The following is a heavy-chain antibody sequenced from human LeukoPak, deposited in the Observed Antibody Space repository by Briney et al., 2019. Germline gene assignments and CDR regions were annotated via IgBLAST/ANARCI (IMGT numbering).Heavy chain of an antibody. CDR2: ISGSGGST. Sequence: GGSLRLSCAASGFTFSSYAMSWVRQAPGKGLEWVSAISGSGGSTYYADSVKGRFTISRDNSKSTLHLQMNSLRAEDTAVYYCAKVFTPSGHVWGGFDYWGQGTLVTVSS. CDR1: GFTFSSYA. D-gene: IGHD3-16*01. CDR3: AKVFTPSGHVWGGFDY. V-gene: IGHV3-23*01. J-gene: IGHJ4*02.